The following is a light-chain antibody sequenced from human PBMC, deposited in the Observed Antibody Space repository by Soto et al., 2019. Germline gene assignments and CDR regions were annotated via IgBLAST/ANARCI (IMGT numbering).Light chain of an antibody. Sequence: EMVLTQSPATLCLSPGERATLSCRASQSVSSYLAWYQQKPGQAPRLLIYDASNRATGIPARFSGSGSGTDFTLTISSLQSEDFAVYYCQMYNNWLGQGTRLEI. V-gene: IGKV3-11*01. J-gene: IGKJ5*01. CDR3: QMYNNW. CDR2: DAS. CDR1: QSVSSY.